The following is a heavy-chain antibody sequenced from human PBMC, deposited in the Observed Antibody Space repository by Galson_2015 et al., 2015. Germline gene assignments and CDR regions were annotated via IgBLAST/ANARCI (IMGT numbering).Heavy chain of an antibody. J-gene: IGHJ4*02. V-gene: IGHV1-69*06. CDR2: ITPLFGSA. Sequence: SVKVSCKASGGTFSSNSISWVRQAPGQGLVWMGGITPLFGSANYAQNFQGRVTITADKSTSTVYMELSRLRSEDTAIYYCAREMGERSKQFYGYWGQGTLVTVSS. D-gene: IGHD3-16*01. CDR3: AREMGERSKQFYGY. CDR1: GGTFSSNS.